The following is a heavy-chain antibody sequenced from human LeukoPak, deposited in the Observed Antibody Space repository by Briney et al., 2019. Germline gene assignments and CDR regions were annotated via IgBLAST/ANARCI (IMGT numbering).Heavy chain of an antibody. V-gene: IGHV3-53*01. CDR1: GFMFSNYW. Sequence: GGSLRLSCVGSGFMFSNYWMSWVRQAPGKGLEWVSVIYSDGSTYYADSVKGRFTISRDNSKNTLDLQMTGLRAEDTAVYYCARERGRGRDSPWFDYWGQGTLVTVSS. CDR3: ARERGRGRDSPWFDY. D-gene: IGHD1-26*01. CDR2: IYSDGST. J-gene: IGHJ4*02.